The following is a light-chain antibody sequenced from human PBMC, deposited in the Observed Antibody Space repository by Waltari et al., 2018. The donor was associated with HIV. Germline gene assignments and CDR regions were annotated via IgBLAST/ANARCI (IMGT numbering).Light chain of an antibody. CDR1: SSDVGAYPS. CDR2: DVN. V-gene: IGLV2-11*01. Sequence: QSALTQPRSVSGSPGQSVTISCTGTSSDVGAYPSVSWYQQHPGKAPKLIIYDVNRRPSGLPDRFSGSKSGNTASLTISGLQAEDEADYYCCSYAGNYTGVFGGGTKLTVL. CDR3: CSYAGNYTGV. J-gene: IGLJ3*02.